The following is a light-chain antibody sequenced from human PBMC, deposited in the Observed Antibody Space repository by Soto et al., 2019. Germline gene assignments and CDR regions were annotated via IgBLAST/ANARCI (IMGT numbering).Light chain of an antibody. CDR2: ANS. V-gene: IGLV1-40*01. CDR1: SSSIGAGCH. J-gene: IGLJ1*01. Sequence: MPQTYVCAAPRQRFTISCAVSSSSIGAGCHVHWYQQLPGAAPKLLIYANSNRPSTVPDRFSGSKPGTSASLAITGLQAEDEADYYCQSYDSSLYRSFFRSGTKVTVL. CDR3: QSYDSSLYRSF.